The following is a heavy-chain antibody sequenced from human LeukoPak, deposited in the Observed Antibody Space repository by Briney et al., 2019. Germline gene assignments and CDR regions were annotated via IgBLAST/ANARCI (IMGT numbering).Heavy chain of an antibody. V-gene: IGHV1-69*13. D-gene: IGHD3-22*01. J-gene: IGHJ4*02. CDR1: GYTFTSYG. Sequence: SVKXSCKASGYTFTSYGISWVRQAPGQGLEWMGGIIPIFGTANYAQKFQGRVTITADVSTSTAYMELSSLRSEDTAVYYCARGWDSSGQMPFLYWGQGTLVTVSS. CDR2: IIPIFGTA. CDR3: ARGWDSSGQMPFLY.